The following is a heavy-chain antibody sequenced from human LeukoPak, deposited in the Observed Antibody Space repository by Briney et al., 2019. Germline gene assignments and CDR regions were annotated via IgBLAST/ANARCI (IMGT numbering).Heavy chain of an antibody. CDR1: GGSISSYY. CDR2: IYYSGST. J-gene: IGHJ5*02. CDR3: GRAGRLFTFSRGFDP. V-gene: IGHV4-59*01. D-gene: IGHD3-16*01. Sequence: PSETLSLTCTVSGGSISSYYWSWIRQPPGKGLEWIGYIYYSGSTNYNPSLKSRVPISVDTSKNQFSLKLSSVTAADTAVYYFGRAGRLFTFSRGFDPWAREPWSPSPQ.